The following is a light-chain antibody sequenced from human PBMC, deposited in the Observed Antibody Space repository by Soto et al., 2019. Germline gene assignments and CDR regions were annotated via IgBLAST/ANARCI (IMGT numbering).Light chain of an antibody. Sequence: IQMTQSPSTLSGSVGDRVTITCPASQTISSWLAWYQQKPGKAPKLLIYKASTLKSGVPSRFSGSGSGTDFTLTISSLQPEDFATYYCQQSYSTPPGTFGPGT. V-gene: IGKV1-5*03. CDR1: QTISSW. CDR3: QQSYSTPPGT. J-gene: IGKJ3*01. CDR2: KAS.